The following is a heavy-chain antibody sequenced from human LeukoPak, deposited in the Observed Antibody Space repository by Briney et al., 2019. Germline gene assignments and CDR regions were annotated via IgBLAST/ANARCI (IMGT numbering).Heavy chain of an antibody. CDR3: ARGAYYYDSSGYLSL. D-gene: IGHD3-22*01. J-gene: IGHJ4*02. Sequence: GASVKVSCKASGYTFTGYYMHWVRQAPGQGLEWMGWINPNSGGTNYAQKFQGRVTMTRDTSISTAYMELSRLRSDDTAVYYCARGAYYYDSSGYLSLWGQGTLVTVSS. V-gene: IGHV1-2*02. CDR2: INPNSGGT. CDR1: GYTFTGYY.